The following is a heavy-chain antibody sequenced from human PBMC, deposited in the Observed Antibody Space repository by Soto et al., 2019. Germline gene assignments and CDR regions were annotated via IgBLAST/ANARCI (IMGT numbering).Heavy chain of an antibody. Sequence: GGSLRLSCAASGFTFSSYAMHWVRQAPGKGLEWVAVISYDGSNKYYADSVKGRFTISRDNSKNTLYLQMNSLRAEDTAVYYCAREIGTVGGLRYYYYGMDVWGQGTTVTVSS. CDR3: AREIGTVGGLRYYYYGMDV. D-gene: IGHD1-26*01. CDR2: ISYDGSNK. V-gene: IGHV3-30-3*01. CDR1: GFTFSSYA. J-gene: IGHJ6*02.